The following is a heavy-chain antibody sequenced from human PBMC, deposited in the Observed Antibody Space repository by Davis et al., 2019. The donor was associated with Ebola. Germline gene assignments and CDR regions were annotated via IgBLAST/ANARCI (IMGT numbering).Heavy chain of an antibody. CDR1: GFTFSSYG. CDR3: AGTERYGGNSLHY. V-gene: IGHV3-30*02. J-gene: IGHJ4*02. CDR2: IWYDGSNK. D-gene: IGHD4-23*01. Sequence: GESLKISCAASGFTFSSYGMHWVRQAPGKGLEWLAVIWYDGSNKYYADSVKGRFTISRDNSKNTLYLQMNSLRAEDTAVYYCAGTERYGGNSLHYWGQGTLVTVSS.